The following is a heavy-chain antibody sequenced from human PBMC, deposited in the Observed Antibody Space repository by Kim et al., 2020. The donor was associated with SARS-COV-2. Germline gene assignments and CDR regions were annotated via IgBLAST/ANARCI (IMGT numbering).Heavy chain of an antibody. V-gene: IGHV4-34*01. J-gene: IGHJ6*02. Sequence: YNPSLKSRVTISVDTSKTQFSLKLSSVTAADTAVYYCARGTGYYYYGMDVWGQGTTVTVSS. CDR3: ARGTGYYYYGMDV.